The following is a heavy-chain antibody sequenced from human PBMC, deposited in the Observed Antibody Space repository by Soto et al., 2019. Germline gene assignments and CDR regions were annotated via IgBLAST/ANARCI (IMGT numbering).Heavy chain of an antibody. CDR3: ARGRGGLWFGELLSAGGMDV. Sequence: QVQLVQSGAEVKKPGASVKVSCKASGYTFTSYAMHWVRQAPGQRLEWMGWINAGNGNTKYSQKFQGRVTITRDTSASTAYMELSSLRSEDTAVYYCARGRGGLWFGELLSAGGMDVGGQGTTVTVSS. CDR1: GYTFTSYA. V-gene: IGHV1-3*01. D-gene: IGHD3-10*01. J-gene: IGHJ6*02. CDR2: INAGNGNT.